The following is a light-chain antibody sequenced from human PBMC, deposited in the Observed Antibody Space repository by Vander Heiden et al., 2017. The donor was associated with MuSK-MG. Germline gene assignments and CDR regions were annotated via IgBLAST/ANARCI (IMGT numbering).Light chain of an antibody. CDR2: DVS. V-gene: IGLV2-14*01. CDR1: TRDVGASHY. J-gene: IGLJ2*01. CDR3: YSYTRSSTRYVI. Sequence: QSALTPPASVSGSPGPSITISCTGPTRDVGASHYVSWYNQHPGKATNRIIFDVSNRPAGRANRVSCSKAGNTATTTISALQAGDEADDYCYSYTRSSTRYVIFGGGTKLTVL.